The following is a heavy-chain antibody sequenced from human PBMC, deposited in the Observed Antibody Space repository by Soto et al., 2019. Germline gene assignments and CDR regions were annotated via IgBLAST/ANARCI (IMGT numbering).Heavy chain of an antibody. CDR1: GYTFTGYY. J-gene: IGHJ5*02. CDR3: ARDVLGGKNWFDP. Sequence: QVQLVQSGAEVKKPGASVKVSCKASGYTFTGYYMHWVRQAPGQGLEWMGWINPNSGGTNYAQKLQGRVTMTRDTSISTAYMELSSLRADDAAVYYCARDVLGGKNWFDPWGQGTLVTVSS. D-gene: IGHD1-1*01. V-gene: IGHV1-2*02. CDR2: INPNSGGT.